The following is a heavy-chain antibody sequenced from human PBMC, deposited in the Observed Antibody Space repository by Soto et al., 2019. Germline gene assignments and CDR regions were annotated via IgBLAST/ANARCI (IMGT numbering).Heavy chain of an antibody. Sequence: ASVKVSCKASGYTFTSYGISWVRQAPGQGLEWMGIINASYGNTSYAQKFQGRVTMTRDTSTSTVYMELSSLRSEDTAVYYCARGKAGVRGAHYGMDVWGQGTTVTVSS. D-gene: IGHD3-10*01. J-gene: IGHJ6*02. CDR1: GYTFTSYG. CDR3: ARGKAGVRGAHYGMDV. V-gene: IGHV1-18*04. CDR2: INASYGNT.